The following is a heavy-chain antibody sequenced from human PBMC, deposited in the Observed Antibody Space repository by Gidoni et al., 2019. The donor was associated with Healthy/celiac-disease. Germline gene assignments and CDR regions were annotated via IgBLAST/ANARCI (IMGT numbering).Heavy chain of an antibody. Sequence: QVQLVQSGAEVKKPGASVTVSCKASGYTFTSYGISWVRQAPGQGLEWMGWISAYNGNTSYAQKLQGRVTMTTDTSTSTAYMELRSLRSDDTAVYYCARGPPYYGSGYYYYYGMDVWGQGTTVTVSS. D-gene: IGHD3-10*01. J-gene: IGHJ6*02. CDR2: ISAYNGNT. CDR3: ARGPPYYGSGYYYYYGMDV. V-gene: IGHV1-18*01. CDR1: GYTFTSYG.